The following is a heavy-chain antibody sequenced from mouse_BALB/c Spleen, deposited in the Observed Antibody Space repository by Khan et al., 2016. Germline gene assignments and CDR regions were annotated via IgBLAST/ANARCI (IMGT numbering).Heavy chain of an antibody. CDR1: GYTFTTAG. D-gene: IGHD2-1*01. Sequence: QIQLVQSGPELKKPGETVRISCKASGYTFTTAGMQWVQKMPGKGLKWIGWINTHSGVPKYAEDFKGRFAFSLETSASTAYLQIRNLNNEDTATYFCARTVGNYGYFDYWGQGTTLTVSS. CDR2: INTHSGVP. CDR3: ARTVGNYGYFDY. J-gene: IGHJ2*01. V-gene: IGHV9-4*02.